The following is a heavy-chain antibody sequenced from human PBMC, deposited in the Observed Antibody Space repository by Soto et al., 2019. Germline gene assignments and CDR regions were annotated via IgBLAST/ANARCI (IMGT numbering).Heavy chain of an antibody. Sequence: PGGSLRLSCAASGFTFSSYGMHWVRQAPGKGLEWVAVISYDGSNKYYADSVKGRFTISRDNSKNTLYLQMNSLRAEDTAVYYCAKDQGLGYCSGGSCSYFDYWGQGTLVTVSS. J-gene: IGHJ4*02. CDR2: ISYDGSNK. D-gene: IGHD2-15*01. CDR3: AKDQGLGYCSGGSCSYFDY. CDR1: GFTFSSYG. V-gene: IGHV3-30*18.